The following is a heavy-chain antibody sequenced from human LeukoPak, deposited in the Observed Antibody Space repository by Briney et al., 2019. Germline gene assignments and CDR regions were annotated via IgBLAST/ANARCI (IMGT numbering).Heavy chain of an antibody. J-gene: IGHJ4*02. Sequence: PGGSLRLSCAASGFTFSSYAMHWVRQAPGKGLEWVAVISYDGSNKYYADSVKGRFTISRDNSKNTLYLQMNSLRAEDTAVYYCAKDLAVGATADYYFDYWGQGTLVTVSS. V-gene: IGHV3-30-3*01. CDR3: AKDLAVGATADYYFDY. CDR1: GFTFSSYA. CDR2: ISYDGSNK. D-gene: IGHD1-26*01.